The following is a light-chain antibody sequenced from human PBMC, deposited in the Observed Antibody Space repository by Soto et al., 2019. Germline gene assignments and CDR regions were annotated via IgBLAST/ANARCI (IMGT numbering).Light chain of an antibody. J-gene: IGLJ3*02. Sequence: QSALTQPASVSGSPGQSITISCTGTSSDVGSYNLVSWYQQHPGKAPKLMIYEGSKRPSGVSNRFSGSKSGNTASLTISGLQAEDEAAYYCCSYAGSSTWVFVGGTKLTVL. V-gene: IGLV2-23*01. CDR3: CSYAGSSTWV. CDR2: EGS. CDR1: SSDVGSYNL.